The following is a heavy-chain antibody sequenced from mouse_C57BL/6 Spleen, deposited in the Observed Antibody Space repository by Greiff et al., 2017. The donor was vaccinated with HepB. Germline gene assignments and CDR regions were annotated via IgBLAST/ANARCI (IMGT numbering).Heavy chain of an antibody. CDR1: GYSITSGYY. D-gene: IGHD1-1*01. CDR3: ARDDHYSPWFAY. V-gene: IGHV3-6*01. CDR2: ISYDGSN. Sequence: EVQLQESGPGLVKPSQSLSLTCSVTGYSITSGYYWNWIRQFPGNKLEWMGYISYDGSNNYNPSLKNRISITRDTSKNQFFLKLNSVTTEDTATYYCARDDHYSPWFAYWGQGTLVTVSA. J-gene: IGHJ3*01.